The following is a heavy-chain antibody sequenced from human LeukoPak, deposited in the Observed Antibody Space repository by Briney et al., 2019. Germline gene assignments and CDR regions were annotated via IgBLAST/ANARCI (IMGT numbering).Heavy chain of an antibody. V-gene: IGHV3-7*01. Sequence: GGSLRLSCAASGFTFSSYWMSWVRQAPGKGLEWVANINKDGSKKYYVDSVKGRFTISRDNAKNSLYLQMNSLRAEDTAVYYCARDGRDGYIDYWGQGTLVTVSS. D-gene: IGHD5-24*01. CDR2: INKDGSKK. CDR3: ARDGRDGYIDY. CDR1: GFTFSSYW. J-gene: IGHJ4*02.